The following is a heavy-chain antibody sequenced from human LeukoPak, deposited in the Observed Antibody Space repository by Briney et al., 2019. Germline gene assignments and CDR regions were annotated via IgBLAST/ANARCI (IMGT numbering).Heavy chain of an antibody. V-gene: IGHV4-4*07. CDR1: GGSISSYY. CDR2: IYTTGST. CDR3: ARVHSSMYYGILTGYQGDYYFDY. J-gene: IGHJ4*02. D-gene: IGHD3-9*01. Sequence: SETLSLTCTVSGGSISSYYWSWIRQPAGKALEWIGRIYTTGSTNYNPSLKSRVTMSVDTSKNQFSLKLSSVTAADTAVYYCARVHSSMYYGILTGYQGDYYFDYWGQGTLVTVSS.